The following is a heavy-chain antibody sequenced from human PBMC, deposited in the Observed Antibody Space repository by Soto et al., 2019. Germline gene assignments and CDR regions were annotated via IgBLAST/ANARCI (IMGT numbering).Heavy chain of an antibody. CDR2: MYRDDDR. D-gene: IGHD1-26*01. V-gene: IGHV2-5*02. J-gene: IGHJ4*02. CDR1: GVSFSTSGVG. Sequence: QITLKGSGPTLVKSTQTLTLTCTFSGVSFSTSGVGVGWIRQSPGKALEWVALMYRDDDRRYSPSLKSRLTITKDTSKNQVVLTMTNMDPVDTATYYCAHRRFGGSIDYWGQGTLVTVSS. CDR3: AHRRFGGSIDY.